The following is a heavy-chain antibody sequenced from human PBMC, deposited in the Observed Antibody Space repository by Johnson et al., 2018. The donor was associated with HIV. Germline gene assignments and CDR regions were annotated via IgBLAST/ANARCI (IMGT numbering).Heavy chain of an antibody. J-gene: IGHJ3*02. CDR2: IWYDGSNK. CDR1: GFTFSSYG. D-gene: IGHD7-27*01. Sequence: QVQLVESGGGVVQPGRSLRLSCAASGFTFSSYGMHWVRQAPGKGLEWVAVIWYDGSNKYYADSVKGRFTISRDNSKNTLYLQMNSLRAEDTAVYYCESELGIRLDAFDIWGQGTMVTVSS. CDR3: ESELGIRLDAFDI. V-gene: IGHV3-30*19.